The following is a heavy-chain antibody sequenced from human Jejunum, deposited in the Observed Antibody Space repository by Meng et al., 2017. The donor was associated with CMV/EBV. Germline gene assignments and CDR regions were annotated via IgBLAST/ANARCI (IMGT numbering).Heavy chain of an antibody. CDR1: RYAFSDYG. CDR2: VNGDYAYP. J-gene: IGHJ4*02. V-gene: IGHV1-18*01. CDR3: ARDLFVQSLGMDY. D-gene: IGHD3-3*01. Sequence: KGSRYAFSDYGSGWVRQAPGQGFEWLGRVNGDYAYPNDAQKFQGRITMTTDTSTSTAYMELRSLRYDDTAIYYCARDLFVQSLGMDYWGQGTLVTVSS.